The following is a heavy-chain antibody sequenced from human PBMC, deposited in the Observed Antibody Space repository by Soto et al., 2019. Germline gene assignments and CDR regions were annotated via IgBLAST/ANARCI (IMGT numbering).Heavy chain of an antibody. D-gene: IGHD3-22*01. CDR1: GFTFSTSE. Sequence: GGSLRLSCAASGFTFSTSEMSWVRQAPGKGLEWISHISSSGDTTYYADSVKGRFTISRDNANHSLLLQMNSLRVADTAVYYCARWEVVTGLDYWGRGTLVTVSS. CDR3: ARWEVVTGLDY. CDR2: ISSSGDTT. J-gene: IGHJ4*02. V-gene: IGHV3-48*03.